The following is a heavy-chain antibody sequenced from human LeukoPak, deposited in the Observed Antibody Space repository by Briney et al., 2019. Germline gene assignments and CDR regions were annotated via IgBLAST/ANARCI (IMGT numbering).Heavy chain of an antibody. D-gene: IGHD6-13*01. Sequence: SETLSLTCAVSGGSISSGGYSWSWIRQPPGKGLEWIGYIYYSGSTYYNPSLKSRVTISVDTSKNQFSLKLSSVTAADTAVYYCARGIAAAGTVLNWFDPWGQGTLVTVSS. CDR1: GGSISSGGYS. J-gene: IGHJ5*02. CDR3: ARGIAAAGTVLNWFDP. CDR2: IYYSGST. V-gene: IGHV4-30-4*07.